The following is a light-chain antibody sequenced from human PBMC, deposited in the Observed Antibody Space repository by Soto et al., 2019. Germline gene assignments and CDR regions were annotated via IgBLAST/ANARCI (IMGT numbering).Light chain of an antibody. Sequence: QSVLTQPASVSGSPRQSITISCTGTSSDTGSDNLVSWYQQHPGKAPEFMIYEGTKRPSGVSDRFSGSQSGNTASLTISGLQTEDEADYYCCSYAGSSSTLVFGGGTKLTVL. CDR2: EGT. CDR1: SSDTGSDNL. J-gene: IGLJ3*02. V-gene: IGLV2-23*01. CDR3: CSYAGSSSTLV.